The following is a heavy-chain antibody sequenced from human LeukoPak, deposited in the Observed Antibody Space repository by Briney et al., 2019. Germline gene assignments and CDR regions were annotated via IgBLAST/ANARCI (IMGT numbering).Heavy chain of an antibody. CDR2: VYYDGIN. Sequence: SETLSLTCTVSGGSINNTLFYWGWIRQPPGKGLEWIGTVYYDGINYSSPSLKSRVATSVDTSKNQFSLRLSSVTAADTAVYYCARVRSSWAFDIWGQGTMVTVSS. CDR1: GGSINNTLFY. J-gene: IGHJ3*02. CDR3: ARVRSSWAFDI. V-gene: IGHV4-39*07.